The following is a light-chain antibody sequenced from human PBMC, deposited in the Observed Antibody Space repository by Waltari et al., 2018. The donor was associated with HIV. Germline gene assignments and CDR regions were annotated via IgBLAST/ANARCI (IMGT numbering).Light chain of an antibody. CDR3: QSTDYDGTWV. J-gene: IGLJ3*02. V-gene: IGLV3-25*03. Sequence: YDLTQPHSVSVSPAQTARNNCSRGAPHTKYSTWYCQKAGQAPILLLNKDIERSPGIPERISGSGSGTGVTLTITDVQAEDEGDYFCQSTDYDGTWVFGGGTKLTVL. CDR1: APHTKY. CDR2: KDI.